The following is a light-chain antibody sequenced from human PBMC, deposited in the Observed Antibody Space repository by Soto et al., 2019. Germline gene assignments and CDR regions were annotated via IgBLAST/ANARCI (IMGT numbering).Light chain of an antibody. CDR1: SSNIGSNA. CDR2: SNN. CDR3: AAWDDSLNGHV. V-gene: IGLV1-44*01. Sequence: QSVLTQPPSASGTPGQRVTISCSGSSSNIGSNAVNWYQQLPGTAPKLLIYSNNQRPSGVPDRFSGYKSGTSASLAISGLPSEDEADYYCAAWDDSLNGHVFGTGTKLTVL. J-gene: IGLJ1*01.